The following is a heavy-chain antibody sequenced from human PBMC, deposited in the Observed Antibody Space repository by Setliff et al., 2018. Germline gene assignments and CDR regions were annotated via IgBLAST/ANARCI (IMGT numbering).Heavy chain of an antibody. V-gene: IGHV3-7*03. J-gene: IGHJ2*01. CDR1: AFTFKNYW. D-gene: IGHD5-18*01. Sequence: GGSLRLSCAASAFTFKNYWMSWVRQAPGKGLEWVANIKGDGSEKFYLDSVKGRFTISRDNAKNSLYLQMNSLRAEDTAVYYCARDPDTSSKVDVWGRGTLVTVSS. CDR2: IKGDGSEK. CDR3: ARDPDTSSKVDV.